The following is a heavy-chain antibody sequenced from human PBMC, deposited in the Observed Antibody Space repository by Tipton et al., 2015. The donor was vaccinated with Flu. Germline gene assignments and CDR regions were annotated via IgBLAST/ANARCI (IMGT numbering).Heavy chain of an antibody. Sequence: GSLRLSCAASGFTFSIYWMTWVRQGPGKGLEWVASMNQDGSERYYVDSVKGRFTISRDKAKNSLYLQMNSLRDEDTAVYYCAQWGGSSHCWGQGTLVTVSS. V-gene: IGHV3-7*01. CDR2: MNQDGSER. J-gene: IGHJ4*02. CDR3: AQWGGSSHC. CDR1: GFTFSIYW. D-gene: IGHD1-26*01.